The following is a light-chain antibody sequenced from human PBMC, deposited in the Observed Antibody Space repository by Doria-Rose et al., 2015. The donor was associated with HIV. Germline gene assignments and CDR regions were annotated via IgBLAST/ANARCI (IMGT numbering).Light chain of an antibody. CDR3: QQYYSTPYT. CDR2: WAS. Sequence: WYQQKPGQPPKLLIYWASTRESGVPDRFSGSGSGTDFSLTICSLQAEGVAVYYCQQYYSTPYTFGQGTRLEIK. V-gene: IGKV4-1*01. J-gene: IGKJ2*01.